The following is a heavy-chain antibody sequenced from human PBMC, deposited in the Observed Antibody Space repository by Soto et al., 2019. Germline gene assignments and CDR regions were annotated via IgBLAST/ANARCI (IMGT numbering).Heavy chain of an antibody. CDR2: INAGNGNT. Sequence: QVQLVQSGAEEKKPGASVKVSCKASGYTFTSYAMHWVRQAPGQRLEWMGWINAGNGNTKYSQKFHGRVTITRDTSASTAYMELSSLRSEGKAVYYCARCIEVVTALDYWGPGTLVTVSS. V-gene: IGHV1-3*05. D-gene: IGHD2-21*02. J-gene: IGHJ4*02. CDR3: ARCIEVVTALDY. CDR1: GYTFTSYA.